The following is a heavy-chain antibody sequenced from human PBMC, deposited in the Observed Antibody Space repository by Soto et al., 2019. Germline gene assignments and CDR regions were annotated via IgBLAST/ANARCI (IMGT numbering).Heavy chain of an antibody. J-gene: IGHJ5*02. Sequence: PGGSLRLSCAASGFTFSSYSMNWVRQAPGKGLEWVSYISSSSSTIYYADSVKGRFTISRDNAKNSLYLQMNSLRAEDTAVYYCARDLPAFTAADLRRHWFDPWGQGTLVTVSS. D-gene: IGHD6-13*01. CDR1: GFTFSSYS. CDR2: ISSSSSTI. V-gene: IGHV3-48*01. CDR3: ARDLPAFTAADLRRHWFDP.